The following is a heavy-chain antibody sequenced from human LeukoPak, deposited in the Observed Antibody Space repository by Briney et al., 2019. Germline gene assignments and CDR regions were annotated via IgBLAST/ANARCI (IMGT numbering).Heavy chain of an antibody. CDR1: GGSISSGGYY. CDR3: ATLLQNWFDP. CDR2: IYYSGST. V-gene: IGHV4-31*03. J-gene: IGHJ5*02. Sequence: SETLSLTCTVSGGSISSGGYYWSWIRQHPGKGLEWIGYIYYSGSTYYNPSLKSRVTISVDTSKNQFSLKLSSVTAADTAVYYCATLLQNWFDPWGQGTLVTVSS.